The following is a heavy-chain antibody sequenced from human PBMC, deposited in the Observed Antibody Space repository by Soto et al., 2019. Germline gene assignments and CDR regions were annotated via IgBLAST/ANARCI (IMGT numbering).Heavy chain of an antibody. Sequence: GGSLRLSCAASGFTFSSYAMSWVRQAPGKGLEWVSAISGSGGSTYYADSVKGRFTISRDNSKNTLYLQMNSLRAEDTAVYYCAKRHYDILTGYFPFDYWGQGTLVTVS. J-gene: IGHJ4*02. CDR2: ISGSGGST. V-gene: IGHV3-23*01. CDR1: GFTFSSYA. CDR3: AKRHYDILTGYFPFDY. D-gene: IGHD3-9*01.